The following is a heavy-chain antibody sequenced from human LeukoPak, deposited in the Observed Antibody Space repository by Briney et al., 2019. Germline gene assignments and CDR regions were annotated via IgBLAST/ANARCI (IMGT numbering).Heavy chain of an antibody. D-gene: IGHD3-9*01. J-gene: IGHJ4*02. V-gene: IGHV3-33*01. Sequence: PGGSLRLSCAASGFTFSSYGMHWVRQAPGKGLEWVAVIWYDGSNKYYADSVKGQFTISRDNSKNTLYLQMNSLRAEDTAVYYCARDRVTIKSYYFDYWGQGTLVTVSS. CDR1: GFTFSSYG. CDR3: ARDRVTIKSYYFDY. CDR2: IWYDGSNK.